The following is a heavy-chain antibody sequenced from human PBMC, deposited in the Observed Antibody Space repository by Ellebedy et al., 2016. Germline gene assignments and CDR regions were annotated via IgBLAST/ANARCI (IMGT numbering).Heavy chain of an antibody. CDR3: ARGPLGSRDSGGFFVY. CDR2: MNPNSGNT. CDR1: GYTFTSYD. D-gene: IGHD3-22*01. V-gene: IGHV1-8*01. J-gene: IGHJ4*02. Sequence: ASVKVSCXASGYTFTSYDINWVRQATGQGLEWMGWMNPNSGNTGYAQKFQGRVTMTRNTSISTAYMELSSLRSEDTAVYYCARGPLGSRDSGGFFVYWGQGTLVTVSS.